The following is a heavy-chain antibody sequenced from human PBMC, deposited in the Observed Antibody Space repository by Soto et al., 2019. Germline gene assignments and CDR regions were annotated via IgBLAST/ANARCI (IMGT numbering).Heavy chain of an antibody. CDR2: IIPIFGTA. CDR3: ARSVSFRYQLLKRGMDV. Sequence: SVKVSCKASGGTFSSYAISWVRQAPGQGLEWMGGIIPIFGTANYAQKFQGRVTITADESTSTAYMELSSLRSEDTAVYYCARSVSFRYQLLKRGMDVWGQGTTVTVSS. J-gene: IGHJ6*02. CDR1: GGTFSSYA. D-gene: IGHD2-2*01. V-gene: IGHV1-69*13.